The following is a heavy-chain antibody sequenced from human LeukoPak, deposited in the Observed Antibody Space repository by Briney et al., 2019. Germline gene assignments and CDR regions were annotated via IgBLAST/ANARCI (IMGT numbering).Heavy chain of an antibody. Sequence: GGSLRLSCSASGFTFTNYGMHWVRQAPGKGLEWVAVISYDGITNYYADSVKGRFTVSRDNSENTLYLQMNSLRPDDTAVYYCAKKAAPVSAIRAGFDYWGQGTRVTVSS. J-gene: IGHJ4*02. D-gene: IGHD2-21*01. CDR3: AKKAAPVSAIRAGFDY. V-gene: IGHV3-30*18. CDR2: ISYDGITN. CDR1: GFTFTNYG.